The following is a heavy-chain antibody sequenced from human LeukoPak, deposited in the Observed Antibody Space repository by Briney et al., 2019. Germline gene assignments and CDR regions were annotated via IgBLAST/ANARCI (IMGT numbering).Heavy chain of an antibody. Sequence: GASVKVSCKASGGTFSSYAISWVRQAPGQGLEWMGRIIPIFGIANYAQKFQGRVTITADKSTSTAYMELSSLRSEDTAVYYCARGYSYGYRRAYYYGMDVWGQGTTVAVSS. CDR3: ARGYSYGYRRAYYYGMDV. CDR1: GGTFSSYA. D-gene: IGHD5-18*01. V-gene: IGHV1-69*04. CDR2: IIPIFGIA. J-gene: IGHJ6*02.